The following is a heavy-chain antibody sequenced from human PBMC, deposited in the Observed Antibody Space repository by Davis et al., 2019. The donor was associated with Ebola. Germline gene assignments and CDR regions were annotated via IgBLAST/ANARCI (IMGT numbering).Heavy chain of an antibody. CDR2: IRQDGTQK. D-gene: IGHD3/OR15-3a*01. CDR1: VFSFSAYW. Sequence: GESLKISCTASVFSFSAYWMTWVRQAPGKGLEWVANIRQDGTQKNYLGSVKGRFTISRDNAKNSLFLQMNSLRAEDTSVYYCAGENQLDEYIWFDPWGQGTLVTVSS. CDR3: AGENQLDEYIWFDP. J-gene: IGHJ5*02. V-gene: IGHV3-7*03.